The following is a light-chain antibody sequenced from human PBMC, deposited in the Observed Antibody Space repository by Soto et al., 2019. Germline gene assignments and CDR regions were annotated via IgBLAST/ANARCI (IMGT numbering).Light chain of an antibody. J-gene: IGKJ1*01. CDR2: AAS. CDR3: QQYNSYSRT. Sequence: DIQMTQSPSSLSASVGDRVTITCRASQSISSYLNWYQQKPGKAPKLLIYAASSLESGVPSRFSGSGSGTGFTLTISSLQPDDFAPYYCQQYNSYSRTFGQGTKVDIK. V-gene: IGKV1-5*01. CDR1: QSISSY.